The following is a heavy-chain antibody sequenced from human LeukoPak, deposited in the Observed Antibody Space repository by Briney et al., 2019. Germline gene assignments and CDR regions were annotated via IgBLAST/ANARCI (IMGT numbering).Heavy chain of an antibody. V-gene: IGHV4-59*01. CDR2: IYYSGST. CDR3: ARFGDGYKGGYFDY. Sequence: SETLSLTCTVSGGSISSYYWSWIRQPPGKGLEWIGYIYYSGSTNYNSSLKSRVTISVDTSKNQFSLKLSSVTAADTAVYYCARFGDGYKGGYFDYWGQGTLVTVSS. J-gene: IGHJ4*02. D-gene: IGHD5-24*01. CDR1: GGSISSYY.